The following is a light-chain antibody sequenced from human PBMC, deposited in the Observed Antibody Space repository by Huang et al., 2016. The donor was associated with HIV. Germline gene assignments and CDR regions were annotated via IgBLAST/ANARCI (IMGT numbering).Light chain of an antibody. CDR1: QSISRSY. CDR2: GAS. CDR3: QQYHSSPVT. Sequence: IVLTQSPGTLSVSPGERATLPCSASQSISRSYLVWYQQKPGQAPRRLIYGASSRATGIPDRFSGSGSGRDFTLTISRLEPEDFAVYFCQQYHSSPVTFGQGTRLEIK. J-gene: IGKJ5*01. V-gene: IGKV3-20*01.